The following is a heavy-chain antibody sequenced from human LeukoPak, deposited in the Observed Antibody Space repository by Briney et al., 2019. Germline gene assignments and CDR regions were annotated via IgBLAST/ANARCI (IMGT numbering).Heavy chain of an antibody. CDR2: IKQDGSEK. D-gene: IGHD3-9*01. J-gene: IGHJ3*02. Sequence: GGSLRLPCAASGFTFSSYWMSWVRQAPGKGLEWVANIKQDGSEKYYVDSVKGRFTISRDNAKNSLYLQMNSLRAEDTGVYYCARAKLLRYFEGDAFDIWGQGTMVTVSS. CDR1: GFTFSSYW. V-gene: IGHV3-7*04. CDR3: ARAKLLRYFEGDAFDI.